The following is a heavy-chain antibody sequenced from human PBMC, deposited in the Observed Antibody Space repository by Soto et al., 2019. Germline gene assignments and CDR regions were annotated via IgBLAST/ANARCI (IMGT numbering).Heavy chain of an antibody. CDR2: ISYDGSNK. CDR1: GFTFSSYG. CDR3: ARWVGNFDY. Sequence: QVQLVESGGGVVQPGRSLRLSCAASGFTFSSYGMHWVRQAPGKGLEWVAVISYDGSNKYYADSVKGRFTISRDNSKNTLYLQMNSLRAEDTAVYYCARWVGNFDYWGQGTLVTVSS. D-gene: IGHD1-26*01. V-gene: IGHV3-30*03. J-gene: IGHJ4*02.